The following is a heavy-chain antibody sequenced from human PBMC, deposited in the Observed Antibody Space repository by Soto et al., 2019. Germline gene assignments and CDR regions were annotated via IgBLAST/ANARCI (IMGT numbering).Heavy chain of an antibody. CDR3: AKDVGRQPKGH. CDR2: INSDGSST. D-gene: IGHD1-1*01. J-gene: IGHJ4*02. V-gene: IGHV3-74*01. Sequence: VRLVESGGGLIQPGGSLRLSCAASGFTFSSYWMHWVRQAPGKGLVWVLRINSDGSSTNHADSVKGRFTISRDNAKNTLYLQMNSLRAEDTAVYYCAKDVGRQPKGHWGQGTLVTVSS. CDR1: GFTFSSYW.